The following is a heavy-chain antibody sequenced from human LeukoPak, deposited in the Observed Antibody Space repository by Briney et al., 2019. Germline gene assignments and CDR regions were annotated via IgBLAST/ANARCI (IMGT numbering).Heavy chain of an antibody. CDR1: GDSVSGISFY. Sequence: SETLSLTCTVSGDSVSGISFYWSWIRQPPGKGLQYIGYIQYSGSTNYNPSLKSRVTISVGTSKNQFSLKLSSVTAADTAVYYCARYYDSSGYWSTPHFDYWGQGTLVTVSS. D-gene: IGHD3-22*01. CDR2: IQYSGST. V-gene: IGHV4-61*01. J-gene: IGHJ4*02. CDR3: ARYYDSSGYWSTPHFDY.